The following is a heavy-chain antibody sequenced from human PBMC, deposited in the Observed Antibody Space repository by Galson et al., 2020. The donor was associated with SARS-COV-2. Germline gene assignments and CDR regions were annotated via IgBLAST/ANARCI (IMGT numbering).Heavy chain of an antibody. Sequence: GGSLRLCCAASGFSFSTYAMHWVRQAPGKGLEWVAVIWSDGINKYYLDSVKGRFTISRDNSKNTVYLQMNSLGVDDTALYYCVSSIIAAGTIDQWGQGTQVTVSS. J-gene: IGHJ5*02. V-gene: IGHV3-33*01. CDR3: VSSIIAAGTIDQ. CDR1: GFSFSTYA. CDR2: IWSDGINK. D-gene: IGHD6-13*01.